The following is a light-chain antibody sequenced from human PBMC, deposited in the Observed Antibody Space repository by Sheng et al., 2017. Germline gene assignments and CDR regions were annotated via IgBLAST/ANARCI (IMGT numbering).Light chain of an antibody. CDR1: QTISSNY. J-gene: IGKJ2*01. CDR3: QHRFNWPRT. CDR2: GAS. V-gene: IGKV3D-20*02. Sequence: EIVLTQSPGTLSLSPGERATLSCRASQTISSNYLAWYQQKPGQAPRLLIYGASSRATGIPDRFSGSGSGTDFTLTISRLEPEDFAVYYCQHRFNWPRTFGQGTKLEI.